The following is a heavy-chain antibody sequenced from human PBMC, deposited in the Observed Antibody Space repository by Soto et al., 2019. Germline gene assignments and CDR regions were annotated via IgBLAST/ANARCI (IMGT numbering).Heavy chain of an antibody. CDR3: ARVDRRSQAYCGGDCSWSY. V-gene: IGHV3-21*01. J-gene: IGHJ4*02. Sequence: EVQLVESGGGLVKPGGSLRLSCAASGFTFSSYSMNWVRQAPGKGLEWVSSISSSSSYIYYADSVKGRFTISRDNAKNSLYLQMNSLRAEDTAVYYCARVDRRSQAYCGGDCSWSYWGQGTLVTVSS. D-gene: IGHD2-21*02. CDR2: ISSSSSYI. CDR1: GFTFSSYS.